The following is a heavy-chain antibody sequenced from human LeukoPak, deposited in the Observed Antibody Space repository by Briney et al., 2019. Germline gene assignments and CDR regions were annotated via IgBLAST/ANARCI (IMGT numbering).Heavy chain of an antibody. CDR3: ARDRHCSSTSCYTRNDY. CDR1: GLTFSSYS. V-gene: IGHV3-21*01. Sequence: GGSLRLSCAASGLTFSSYSMNWVRQAPGKGLEWVSSISSSSSYIYYADSVKGRFTISRDNAKNSLYLQMNSLRAEDTAVYYCARDRHCSSTSCYTRNDYWGQGTLVTVSS. CDR2: ISSSSSYI. D-gene: IGHD2-2*02. J-gene: IGHJ4*02.